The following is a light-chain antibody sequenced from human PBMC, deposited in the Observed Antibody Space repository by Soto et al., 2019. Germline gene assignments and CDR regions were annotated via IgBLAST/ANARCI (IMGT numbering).Light chain of an antibody. V-gene: IGKV4-1*01. Sequence: DIVMTQSPASLAVSLGERATIKCRSSQSVLYTSNNKNYLAWYQQKPGQPPKLLIYWASTRESGVPDRFSGSGSGTDFTLTISSLQAEDVAVYYCQQYYSTPWTFGQGTKVDIK. J-gene: IGKJ1*01. CDR2: WAS. CDR3: QQYYSTPWT. CDR1: QSVLYTSNNKNY.